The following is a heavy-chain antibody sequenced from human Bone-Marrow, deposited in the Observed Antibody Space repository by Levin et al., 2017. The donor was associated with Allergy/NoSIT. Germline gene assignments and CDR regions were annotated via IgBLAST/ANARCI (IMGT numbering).Heavy chain of an antibody. CDR3: TRGDY. CDR2: MNPRSGNA. J-gene: IGHJ4*02. Sequence: GESLKISCEASGYTFTNHDINWVRQATGQGLEWVGSMNPRSGNAYYSQKLQGRVTLTRAISISTVYMDLRGLRSEDTAVYFCTRGDYWGQGTLITVSS. V-gene: IGHV1-8*01. CDR1: GYTFTNHD.